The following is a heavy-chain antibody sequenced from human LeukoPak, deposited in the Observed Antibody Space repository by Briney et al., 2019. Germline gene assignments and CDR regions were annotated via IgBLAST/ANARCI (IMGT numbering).Heavy chain of an antibody. V-gene: IGHV3-23*01. J-gene: IGHJ4*02. CDR2: ISHSGGST. Sequence: GGSLRLSCAASGFPFNNFVMSWVRQAPGKGLEWVSLISHSGGSTYYTDSVKGRFTVSRDNSKNTVYLQMNSLRGEDTAVYYCAKKNAFGESLDYWGQGTLVTVSS. D-gene: IGHD3-10*01. CDR1: GFPFNNFV. CDR3: AKKNAFGESLDY.